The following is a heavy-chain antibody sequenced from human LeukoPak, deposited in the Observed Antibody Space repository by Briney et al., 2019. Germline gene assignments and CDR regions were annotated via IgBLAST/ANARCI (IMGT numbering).Heavy chain of an antibody. D-gene: IGHD3-3*01. CDR2: IYYSGST. V-gene: IGHV4-30-4*08. Sequence: SQTLSLTCTVPGGSISSGDHYWSWIRQPPGKGLEWIGYIYYSGSTYYNPSLKSRVTISVDTSKNQFSLKLSSVTAADTAVYYCARYDFWSGYTTNWFDPWGQGTLVTVSS. CDR1: GGSISSGDHY. CDR3: ARYDFWSGYTTNWFDP. J-gene: IGHJ5*02.